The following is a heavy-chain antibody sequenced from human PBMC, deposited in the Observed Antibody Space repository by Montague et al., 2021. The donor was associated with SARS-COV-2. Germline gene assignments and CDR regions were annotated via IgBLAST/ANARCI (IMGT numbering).Heavy chain of an antibody. CDR3: VRVVDNRVRDY. CDR1: GYSISSGYY. CDR2: ISYIGKT. Sequence: SETLSLTCSVSGYSISSGYYWGWIRQPPGKGLEWVGCISYIGKTYYSPSLKSQLTISLDSSKNQFSLQARSVTAADTAVYYCVRVVDNRVRDYWGQGTLVTVSS. V-gene: IGHV4-38-2*02. D-gene: IGHD2-21*01. J-gene: IGHJ4*02.